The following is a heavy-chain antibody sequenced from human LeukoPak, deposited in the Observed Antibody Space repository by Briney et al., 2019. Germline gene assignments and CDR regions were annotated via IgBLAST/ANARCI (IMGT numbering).Heavy chain of an antibody. D-gene: IGHD3-22*01. V-gene: IGHV4-34*01. CDR2: INHSGST. CDR3: ARGFYDSSGYHFDY. Sequence: SETLSLTCAVYGGSFSGYYWSWIRQPPGKGLEWIGEINHSGSTNYNPSLKSRVTISVDASKNQFSLKLSSVTAADTAVYYCARGFYDSSGYHFDYWGQGTLVTVSS. J-gene: IGHJ4*02. CDR1: GGSFSGYY.